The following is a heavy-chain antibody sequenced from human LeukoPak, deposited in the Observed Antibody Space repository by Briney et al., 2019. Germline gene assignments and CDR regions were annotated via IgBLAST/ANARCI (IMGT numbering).Heavy chain of an antibody. Sequence: PSQTLSLTCTVSGGSISSGGYYWSWTRQHPGKGLEWIGYIYYSGSTYYNPSLKSRVTISVDTSKNQFSLKLSSVTAADTAVYYCARGGGAYYGSGSYTPYYWGQGTPVTVSS. CDR1: GGSISSGGYY. J-gene: IGHJ4*02. CDR2: IYYSGST. D-gene: IGHD3-10*01. V-gene: IGHV4-31*03. CDR3: ARGGGAYYGSGSYTPYY.